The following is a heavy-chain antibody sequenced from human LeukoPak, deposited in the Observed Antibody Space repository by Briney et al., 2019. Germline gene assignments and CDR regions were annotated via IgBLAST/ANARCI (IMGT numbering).Heavy chain of an antibody. CDR2: IRQDVSEK. J-gene: IGHJ4*02. V-gene: IGHV3-7*01. D-gene: IGHD3-10*01. Sequence: PLGSLRVSSAASGFTFSSHWMSWGRPAPGEGREWVSNIRQDVSEKNYVDSVKGRFTISRDNAKTSLYLQMNSLKAENTAVYYCARGSPFGGYWGQGTLVTVSS. CDR3: ARGSPFGGY. CDR1: GFTFSSHW.